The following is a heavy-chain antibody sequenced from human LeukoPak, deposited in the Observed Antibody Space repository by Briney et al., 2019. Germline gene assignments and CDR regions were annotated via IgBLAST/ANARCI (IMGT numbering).Heavy chain of an antibody. CDR2: ISGSGGST. D-gene: IGHD3-22*01. J-gene: IGHJ3*02. V-gene: IGHV3-23*01. CDR1: GFTFSSYA. CDR3: ARIEGYDAFDI. Sequence: GGSLRLSCAASGFTFSSYAMSWVRQAPGKGLERVSAISGSGGSTYYADSVKGRFTISRDNAKNSLYLQMNSLGAEDTAVYYCARIEGYDAFDIWGQGTMVTVSS.